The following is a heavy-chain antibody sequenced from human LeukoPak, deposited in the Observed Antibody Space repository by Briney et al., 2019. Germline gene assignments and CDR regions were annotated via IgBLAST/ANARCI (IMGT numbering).Heavy chain of an antibody. Sequence: PGGSLRLSCAASGFTFSGSAMHWVRQAPDRGLEWVSVIYSGGSTYYADSVKGRFTISRDNSKNTLYLQMNSLRAEDTAVYYCASLYYGSGSFDYWGQGTLVTVSS. D-gene: IGHD3-10*01. CDR2: IYSGGST. J-gene: IGHJ4*02. CDR1: GFTFSGSA. CDR3: ASLYYGSGSFDY. V-gene: IGHV3-66*01.